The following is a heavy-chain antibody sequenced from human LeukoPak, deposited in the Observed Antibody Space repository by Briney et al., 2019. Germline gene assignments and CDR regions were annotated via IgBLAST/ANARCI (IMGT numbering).Heavy chain of an antibody. Sequence: GGSLRLSCAASGFTFSSFGMSWVRQAPGKGLEWVSGINWNGGSTGYADSVKGRFTISRDNAKNSLYLQMNSLRAEDTALYYCAGVKDYYGSGSYYTFDYWGQGTLVTVSS. V-gene: IGHV3-20*04. J-gene: IGHJ4*02. CDR1: GFTFSSFG. CDR2: INWNGGST. D-gene: IGHD3-10*01. CDR3: AGVKDYYGSGSYYTFDY.